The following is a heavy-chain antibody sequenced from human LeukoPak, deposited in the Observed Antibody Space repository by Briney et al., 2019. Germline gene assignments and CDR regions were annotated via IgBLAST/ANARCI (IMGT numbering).Heavy chain of an antibody. CDR2: IYYSGST. V-gene: IGHV4-34*01. D-gene: IGHD4-17*01. J-gene: IGHJ3*02. Sequence: NPSETLSLTCAVYGGSFSGYYWGWIRQPPGKGLEWIGNIYYSGSTSYNPSLKSRVTMSVDRPKNQHSLKLSSVTAADTAIYYCASLYGRDTFDIWGQGTMVTVSS. CDR3: ASLYGRDTFDI. CDR1: GGSFSGYY.